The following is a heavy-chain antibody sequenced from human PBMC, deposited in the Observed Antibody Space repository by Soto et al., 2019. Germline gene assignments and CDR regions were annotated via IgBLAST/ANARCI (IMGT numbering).Heavy chain of an antibody. Sequence: PWQTLSLTCAISGDSVSSNSAAWNWIRQYPSRGLEWLGRTYYRSKWYNDYAVSVKSRITTNPDTSRNQYSLQLNSVTPEDTGVYYCARERSSSRAWYYYGMDVWGQGTTVTVSS. J-gene: IGHJ6*02. V-gene: IGHV6-1*01. CDR2: TYYRSKWYN. D-gene: IGHD6-13*01. CDR1: GDSVSSNSAA. CDR3: ARERSSSRAWYYYGMDV.